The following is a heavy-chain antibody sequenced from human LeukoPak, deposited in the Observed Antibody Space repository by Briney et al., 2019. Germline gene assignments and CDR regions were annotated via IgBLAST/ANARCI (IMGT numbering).Heavy chain of an antibody. CDR2: ISRSGGTT. J-gene: IGHJ6*03. D-gene: IGHD2-15*01. Sequence: GGSLRLSCAASGFTFSSYDMTWVRQTPGKGLEWVALISRSGGTTYYADSVKGRFTISRDNSKNTLYLQMNSLRAEDTAEYYCAKRGGTESFYYYYYMDVWGKGTTVTVPS. CDR1: GFTFSSYD. CDR3: AKRGGTESFYYYYYMDV. V-gene: IGHV3-23*01.